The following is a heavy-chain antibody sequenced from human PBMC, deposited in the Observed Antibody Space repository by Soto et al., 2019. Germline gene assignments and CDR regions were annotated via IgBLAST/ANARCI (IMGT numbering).Heavy chain of an antibody. CDR3: ASSSGWNPTNWFEP. CDR1: GFTFTSSA. V-gene: IGHV1-58*01. J-gene: IGHJ5*02. Sequence: SVKVSCKASGFTFTSSAVQWVRQARGQLLEGIGWIGVGSGNTNYAQKFQERVTITRDMSTSTAYMELSSLRSEDTAVYYCASSSGWNPTNWFEPWGQGTMVTVSS. D-gene: IGHD6-19*01. CDR2: IGVGSGNT.